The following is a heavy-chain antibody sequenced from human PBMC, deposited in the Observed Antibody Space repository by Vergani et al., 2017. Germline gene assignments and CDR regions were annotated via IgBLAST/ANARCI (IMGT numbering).Heavy chain of an antibody. CDR2: ISRQIYRT. CDR3: AALGRDDGFSPF. Sequence: EVQLLESGGGAVKPGESLRLSCVGSGFTFTAHGLNWVRQAPGKGLEWVSGISRQIYRTHSADSVKGRFTISADDSKNTVYLQMNSLSAEDTANYYSAALGRDDGFSPFWGQGTLVTVSS. D-gene: IGHD3-10*01. J-gene: IGHJ4*02. V-gene: IGHV3-23*01. CDR1: GFTFTAHG.